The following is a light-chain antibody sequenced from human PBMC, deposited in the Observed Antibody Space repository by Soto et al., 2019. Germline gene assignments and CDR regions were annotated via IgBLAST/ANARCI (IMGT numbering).Light chain of an antibody. V-gene: IGKV3-20*01. CDR3: QQYGSSPPRR. CDR1: QSFSVDF. J-gene: IGKJ1*01. Sequence: EILLTQSPGILSLSPGERATLSXRASQSFSVDFLAWYQQKPXXAPSLLXXGASTRSTDVPDRFSGSGSVADFTLSISRLEPEDFAGYYCQQYGSSPPRRFGQGTKWIS. CDR2: GAS.